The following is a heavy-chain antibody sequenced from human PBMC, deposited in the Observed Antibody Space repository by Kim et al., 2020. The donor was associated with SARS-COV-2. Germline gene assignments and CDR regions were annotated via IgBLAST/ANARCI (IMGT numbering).Heavy chain of an antibody. CDR3: AREVDYYDSSGSAFDI. D-gene: IGHD3-22*01. Sequence: LKSRVTIAVDTAKNQFSLRLSSVTAADTAVYYCAREVDYYDSSGSAFDIWGQGTMVTISS. V-gene: IGHV4-59*01. J-gene: IGHJ3*02.